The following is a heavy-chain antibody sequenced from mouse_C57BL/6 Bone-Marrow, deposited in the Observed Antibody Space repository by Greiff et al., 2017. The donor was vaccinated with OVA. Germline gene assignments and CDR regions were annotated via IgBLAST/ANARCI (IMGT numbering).Heavy chain of an antibody. CDR3: ARRGDSVVATHWYFDV. V-gene: IGHV1-55*01. CDR1: GYTFTSYW. CDR2: IYPGSGST. Sequence: QVQLQQPGAELVKPGASVKMSCKASGYTFTSYWITWVKQRPGQGLEWIGDIYPGSGSTNYNEKFKSKATLTVDTSSSTAYMKLSSLTSEDSAVYYCARRGDSVVATHWYFDVWGTGTTVTVSS. D-gene: IGHD1-1*01. J-gene: IGHJ1*03.